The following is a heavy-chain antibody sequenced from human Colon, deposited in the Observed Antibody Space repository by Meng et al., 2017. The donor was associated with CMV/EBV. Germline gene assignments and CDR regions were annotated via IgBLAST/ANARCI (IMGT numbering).Heavy chain of an antibody. CDR3: AKDRAYCGSFSCSPNYFDG. V-gene: IGHV3-30*01. J-gene: IGHJ4*02. CDR2: VSYDGSKN. Sequence: GGSLRLSCAASGFTFSSFPMHWVRQAPGKGLEWVAVVSYDGSKNYYAESVKGRFTISRDNSKNTLYLQMNSLRAEDTAVYYCAKDRAYCGSFSCSPNYFDGWGQGNLVTVSS. D-gene: IGHD2-21*01. CDR1: GFTFSSFP.